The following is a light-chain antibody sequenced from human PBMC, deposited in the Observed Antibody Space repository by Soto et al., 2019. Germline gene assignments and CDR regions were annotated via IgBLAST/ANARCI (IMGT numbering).Light chain of an antibody. CDR1: QSISSW. Sequence: DIQMTQSPSTLSASVGDRVTLTCRASQSISSWLAWYQQKPGEAPKLLIYDASSLESGVPSRFSGSGSGTEFTLTISSLQPDDFATYYCQQYNSYLTFGQGTKVDIK. J-gene: IGKJ1*01. V-gene: IGKV1-5*01. CDR2: DAS. CDR3: QQYNSYLT.